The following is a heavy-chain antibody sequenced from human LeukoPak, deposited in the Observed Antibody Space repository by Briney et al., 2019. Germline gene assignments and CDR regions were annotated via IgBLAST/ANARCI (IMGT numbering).Heavy chain of an antibody. D-gene: IGHD6-19*01. CDR2: INPNSGDT. J-gene: IGHJ4*02. CDR1: GYTFTGNY. CDR3: VRDRHTVAVAATLDY. Sequence: ASVKVSCKSSGYTFTGNYMHWVRQAPGQGLEWMGWINPNSGDTKYAQNFQGRVTMTRDTSITTTYMELSSLRSDDTAVYYCVRDRHTVAVAATLDYWGQGTLVTVSS. V-gene: IGHV1-2*02.